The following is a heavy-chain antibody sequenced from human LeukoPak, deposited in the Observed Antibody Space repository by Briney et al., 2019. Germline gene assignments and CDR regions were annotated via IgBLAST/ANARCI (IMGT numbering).Heavy chain of an antibody. Sequence: ASVKVSCKASDYTFTSYNLHWLRKPPGQGLEWLGIINPSGGSTSYAQKFQGRVTMTRDTSTSTVYMELSSLRSEDTAVYYCARGKAVAGPHFGYWGQGTLVTVSS. D-gene: IGHD6-19*01. CDR3: ARGKAVAGPHFGY. V-gene: IGHV1-46*01. CDR2: INPSGGST. J-gene: IGHJ4*02. CDR1: DYTFTSYN.